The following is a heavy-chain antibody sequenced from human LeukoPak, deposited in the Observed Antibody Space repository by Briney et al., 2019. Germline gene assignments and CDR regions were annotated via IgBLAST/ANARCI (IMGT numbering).Heavy chain of an antibody. CDR1: GFTFSSYA. D-gene: IGHD1-26*01. CDR2: ISGSGGIT. CDR3: AKGWDLRVFDY. V-gene: IGHV3-23*01. Sequence: GGSLRLSCAASGFTFSSYAMSWVRQAPGKGLEWVSGISGSGGITDYADSVKGRLTISRDSSKNTLYLQMNSLRAEDTAVYYCAKGWDLRVFDYWGQGTLVSVSS. J-gene: IGHJ4*02.